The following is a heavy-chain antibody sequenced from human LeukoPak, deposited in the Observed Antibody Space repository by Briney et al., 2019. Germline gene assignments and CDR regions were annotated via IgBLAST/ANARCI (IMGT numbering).Heavy chain of an antibody. Sequence: PSETLSLTCTVSGGSISSYYWSWIRQPAGKGLEWIGRIYTSGSTNYNPSLKSRVTMSVDTSKNQFSLKLSSVTAADTAVYYCAGIVVVPAAIPDDAFDIWGQGTMVTVSS. V-gene: IGHV4-4*07. J-gene: IGHJ3*02. D-gene: IGHD2-2*02. CDR3: AGIVVVPAAIPDDAFDI. CDR2: IYTSGST. CDR1: GGSISSYY.